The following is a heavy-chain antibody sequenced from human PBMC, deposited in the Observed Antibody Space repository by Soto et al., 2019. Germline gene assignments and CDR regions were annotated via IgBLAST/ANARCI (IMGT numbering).Heavy chain of an antibody. J-gene: IGHJ4*02. CDR3: AKDLEWLPLSYFDY. V-gene: IGHV3-23*01. CDR2: IIGSDGST. D-gene: IGHD3-3*01. CDR1: GFTFSIYA. Sequence: GGSLRLSCAASGFTFSIYAMNWVRQAPGKGLEWVSGIIGSDGSTFYADSVRGRFTISRDNSKNTLYLQIDRLRAEDTAIYYCAKDLEWLPLSYFDYWGQGTLVTVSS.